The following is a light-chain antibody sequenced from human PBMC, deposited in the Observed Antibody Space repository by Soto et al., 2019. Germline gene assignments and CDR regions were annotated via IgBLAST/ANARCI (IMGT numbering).Light chain of an antibody. J-gene: IGLJ2*01. CDR1: SSNIGAGYD. CDR3: QSYDSSLRAGV. V-gene: IGLV1-40*01. Sequence: QSVLTQPPSVSGAPGQRVTISCTGSSSNIGAGYDVHWYHQLPGTAPKLLIYGNSNRPSGVPDRFSGSKSGTSASLAITGLQAEDEADYYCQSYDSSLRAGVFGGGTKLTVL. CDR2: GNS.